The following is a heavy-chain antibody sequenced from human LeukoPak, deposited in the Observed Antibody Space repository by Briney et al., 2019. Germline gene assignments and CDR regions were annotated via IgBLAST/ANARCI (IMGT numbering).Heavy chain of an antibody. D-gene: IGHD6-13*01. J-gene: IGHJ3*02. V-gene: IGHV3-30*02. Sequence: GGSLRLSCAASGFTFSSYGMHWVRQAPGKGLEWVAFIRYDGSNKYYADSVKGRFTISRDNSKNTLYLQMNSLRAEDTAVYYCAKMYSSSWYDASDIWGQGTMVTVSS. CDR2: IRYDGSNK. CDR1: GFTFSSYG. CDR3: AKMYSSSWYDASDI.